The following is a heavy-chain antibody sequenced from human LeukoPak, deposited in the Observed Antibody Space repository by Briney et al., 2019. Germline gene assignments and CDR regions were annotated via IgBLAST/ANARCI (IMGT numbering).Heavy chain of an antibody. V-gene: IGHV1-18*01. CDR2: VSKYTGNA. CDR1: NYTFSDYD. Sequence: ASVKVSCKASNYTFSDYDVTWVRQAPGQGLEWMGWVSKYTGNADYAPKFQGRVSMSTDTSTRTAYMELRSLRPDDTAVYFCAREDDRSFGAYDCWGQGTLVTVS. D-gene: IGHD4-17*01. CDR3: AREDDRSFGAYDC. J-gene: IGHJ4*02.